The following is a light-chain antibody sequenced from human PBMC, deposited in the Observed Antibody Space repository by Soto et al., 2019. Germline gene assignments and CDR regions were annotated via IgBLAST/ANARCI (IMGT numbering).Light chain of an antibody. CDR1: SGHSSYA. CDR3: QTWGTDIV. CDR2: VNSDGSH. J-gene: IGLJ3*02. V-gene: IGLV4-69*01. Sequence: QLVLTQPPSASASLGASVKLTCTLSSGHSSYAIAWHQQQPEKGPRYLMKVNSDGSHNKGDGIPDRFSGSSSGAERYLTISSLQSEDEADYYCQTWGTDIVFGGGTKLTVL.